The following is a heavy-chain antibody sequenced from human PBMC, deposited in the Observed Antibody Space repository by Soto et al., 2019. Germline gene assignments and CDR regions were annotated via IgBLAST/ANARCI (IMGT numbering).Heavy chain of an antibody. Sequence: GASVKVSCKASGYTFTGYYMHWVRQAPGQGIEWMGWINPNSGGTNYAQKFQGWVTMTRDTSISTAYMELSRLRSDDTAVYYCASARITMVRGVIPDYYYYGMDVWGQGTTVTVSS. D-gene: IGHD3-10*01. V-gene: IGHV1-2*04. CDR3: ASARITMVRGVIPDYYYYGMDV. CDR1: GYTFTGYY. J-gene: IGHJ6*02. CDR2: INPNSGGT.